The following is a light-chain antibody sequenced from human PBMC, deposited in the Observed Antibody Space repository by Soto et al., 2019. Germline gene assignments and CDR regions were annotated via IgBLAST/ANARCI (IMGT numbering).Light chain of an antibody. CDR3: CSYAGSYTLV. J-gene: IGLJ2*01. Sequence: QSVLTQPRSVSGSPGQSVNISCTGMSSDVGGYNYVSWYQQHPGKAPKLMIYDVSKRPSGVPDRFSGSKSGNTASLTISGLQAEDEAEYYCCSYAGSYTLVFGGGTKLTVL. CDR2: DVS. V-gene: IGLV2-11*01. CDR1: SSDVGGYNY.